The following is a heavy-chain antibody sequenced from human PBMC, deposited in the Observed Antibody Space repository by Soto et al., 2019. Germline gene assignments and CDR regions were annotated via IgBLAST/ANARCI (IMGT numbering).Heavy chain of an antibody. CDR1: GYTFTTYT. CDR2: INGGSGNT. Sequence: QVQLVQSGAEVKKPGASVKVSCKASGYTFTTYTIHWVRQAPGRRLEWMGWINGGSGNTKYSQKFQDRVTITRDRSASTAYMELSNLRSDDTAVYYCARVKGAYDWGCFDYWGQGTLVTVSS. J-gene: IGHJ4*02. D-gene: IGHD5-12*01. CDR3: ARVKGAYDWGCFDY. V-gene: IGHV1-3*01.